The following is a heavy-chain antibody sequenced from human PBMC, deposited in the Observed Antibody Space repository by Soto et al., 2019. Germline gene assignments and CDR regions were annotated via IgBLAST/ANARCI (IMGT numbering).Heavy chain of an antibody. CDR1: GGTFSSYT. CDR3: ARDGSGGSQPLDY. J-gene: IGHJ4*02. D-gene: IGHD2-15*01. CDR2: IIPILGIA. Sequence: SVKVSCKASGGTFSSYTISWVRQAPGQGLEWMGRIIPILGIANYAQKFQGRVTITADKSTSTAYMELSSLRSEDTAVYYCARDGSGGSQPLDYWGQGTLVTVSS. V-gene: IGHV1-69*04.